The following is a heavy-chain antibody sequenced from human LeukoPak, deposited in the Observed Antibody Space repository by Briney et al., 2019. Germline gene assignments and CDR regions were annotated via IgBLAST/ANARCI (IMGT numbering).Heavy chain of an antibody. D-gene: IGHD6-6*01. V-gene: IGHV3-23*01. J-gene: IGHJ4*02. CDR1: GFTFSSYA. Sequence: GGSLRLSCAASGFTFSSYAMSWVRQAPGKGLESLSVISGSGASTYYAESVKGRFTISRDNSKYTLYLQMNSLRAEDTAVYYCAKDLHSSSTFDYWGQGTLVPVSS. CDR3: AKDLHSSSTFDY. CDR2: ISGSGAST.